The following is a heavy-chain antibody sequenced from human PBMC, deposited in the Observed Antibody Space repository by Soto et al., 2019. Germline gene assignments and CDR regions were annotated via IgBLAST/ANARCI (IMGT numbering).Heavy chain of an antibody. V-gene: IGHV1-18*04. Sequence: ASVKVSCKASGYTFTSYGISWVRQAPGQGLEWMGWISAYNGNTNYAQKLQGRVTMTTDTSTSTAYMGLRSLRSDDTAVYYCARDTRLLEWLLYLYYYGMDVWGQGTTVTVSS. CDR1: GYTFTSYG. CDR2: ISAYNGNT. CDR3: ARDTRLLEWLLYLYYYGMDV. J-gene: IGHJ6*02. D-gene: IGHD3-3*01.